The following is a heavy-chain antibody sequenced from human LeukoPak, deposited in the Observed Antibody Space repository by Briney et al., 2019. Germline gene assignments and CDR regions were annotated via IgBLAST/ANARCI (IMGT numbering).Heavy chain of an antibody. CDR1: GFTFNNYA. CDR2: IWYDGSNK. Sequence: GGSLRLSCAASGFTFNNYAMHWVRQAPGKGLEWVTTIWYDGSNKYYGDSVKGRFTISRDNSKSTLYLQMNSLRAEDTAVYYCAKDQDVANTYDYWGQGTLVTVSS. J-gene: IGHJ4*02. D-gene: IGHD2-15*01. CDR3: AKDQDVANTYDY. V-gene: IGHV3-33*06.